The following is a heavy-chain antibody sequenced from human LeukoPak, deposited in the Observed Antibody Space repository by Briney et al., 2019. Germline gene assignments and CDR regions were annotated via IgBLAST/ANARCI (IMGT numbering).Heavy chain of an antibody. CDR1: GFTFPNAW. D-gene: IGHD3-10*01. CDR3: TTDPGTGVRGY. V-gene: IGHV3-15*01. CDR2: IKSKGNGGTI. Sequence: GGSLRLSCAASGFTFPNAWVNWVRQAPGKGLEWVGHIKSKGNGGTIDYAAPVKGRSTISGDDSKNTVYLQMNSLEIEDTAVYCTTDPGTGVRGYWGQGTLVTVSS. J-gene: IGHJ4*02.